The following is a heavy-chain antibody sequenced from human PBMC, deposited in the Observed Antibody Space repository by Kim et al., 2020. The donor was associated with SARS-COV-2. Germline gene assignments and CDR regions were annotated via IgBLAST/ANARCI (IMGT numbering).Heavy chain of an antibody. Sequence: PSLKSRVTISVDTSKNPFSLKLSSVTAADTAVYYCARSLELLRRNTEFDYWGQGTLVTVSS. J-gene: IGHJ4*02. V-gene: IGHV4-34*01. CDR3: ARSLELLRRNTEFDY. D-gene: IGHD1-26*01.